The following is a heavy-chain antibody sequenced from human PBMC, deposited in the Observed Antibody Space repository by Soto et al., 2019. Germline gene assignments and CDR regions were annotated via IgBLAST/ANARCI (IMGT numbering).Heavy chain of an antibody. CDR1: GGSISSGGYY. D-gene: IGHD2-21*02. V-gene: IGHV4-31*03. CDR3: ARAEVVTAFFDY. Sequence: QVQLQESGPGLVKPSQTLSLTCTVSGGSISSGGYYWSWIRQHPGKGLEWIGYIYHSGSTYYTPSLKGRVTLSVDTSKNQFSLNLSSVTAADTAVYYCARAEVVTAFFDYWGQGALVTVSS. J-gene: IGHJ4*02. CDR2: IYHSGST.